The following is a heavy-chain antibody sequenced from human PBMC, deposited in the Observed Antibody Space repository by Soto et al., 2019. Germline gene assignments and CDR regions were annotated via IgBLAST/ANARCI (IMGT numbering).Heavy chain of an antibody. CDR2: CTQDGLT. V-gene: IGHV4-34*01. CDR3: ARGRRPDYDFWSDRHDAFDV. J-gene: IGHJ3*01. CDR1: GGSFSGYY. D-gene: IGHD3-3*01. Sequence: SETLSLTCSVYGGSFSGYYYNWIRQTPGKGLEWTGECTQDGLTNYSPSLKGRVTISFDTSKIQFSLGLSSVTAADTAVYFCARGRRPDYDFWSDRHDAFDVWGQGTMVTVSS.